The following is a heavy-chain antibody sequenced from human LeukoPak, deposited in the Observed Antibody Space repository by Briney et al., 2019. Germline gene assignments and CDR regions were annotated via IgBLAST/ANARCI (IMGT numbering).Heavy chain of an antibody. D-gene: IGHD1-26*01. V-gene: IGHV1-46*01. J-gene: IGHJ4*02. CDR2: FNPSGSST. Sequence: ASVKVSCKASGYTFTTYYMHWVRHAPGQGLEWMGIFNPSGSSTTYAQKFQGRVTMTRDTSTSIVYMELSSLGSEDTAVYYCARAGENYYDFYYWGQGTLVTVSS. CDR1: GYTFTTYY. CDR3: ARAGENYYDFYY.